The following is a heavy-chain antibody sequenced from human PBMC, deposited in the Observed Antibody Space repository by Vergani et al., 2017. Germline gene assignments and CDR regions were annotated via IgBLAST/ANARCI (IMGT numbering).Heavy chain of an antibody. V-gene: IGHV1-18*01. Sequence: QVQLVQSGAEVKKPGASVKVSCKTSGYTFTNYGISWVRQAPGQGLEWMGWISAYNGDTKYAQKLQGRVTMTRDTSTSTGYMELRSLRSDDTAVYYCARSPVDTANEADYWGQGTLVTVSS. CDR1: GYTFTNYG. CDR3: ARSPVDTANEADY. D-gene: IGHD5-18*01. J-gene: IGHJ4*02. CDR2: ISAYNGDT.